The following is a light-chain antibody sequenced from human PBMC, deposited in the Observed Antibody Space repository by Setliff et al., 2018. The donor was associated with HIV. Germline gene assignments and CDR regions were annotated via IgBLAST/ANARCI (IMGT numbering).Light chain of an antibody. CDR3: AAWDDSLNAFYV. CDR2: SNN. CDR1: SSNIGSNT. Sequence: QSALTQPPSASGTPGQRVTISCSGSSSNIGSNTVNWYQQLPGTAPKLLIYSNNQRPSGVPYRFSGSKSGASASLAISGLQSDDEADYYCAAWDDSLNAFYVFGTGTKVTVL. V-gene: IGLV1-44*01. J-gene: IGLJ1*01.